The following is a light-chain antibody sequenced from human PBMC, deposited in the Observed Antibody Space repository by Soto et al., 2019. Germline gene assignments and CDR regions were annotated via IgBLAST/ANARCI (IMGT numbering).Light chain of an antibody. CDR3: HQRINWPPIT. J-gene: IGKJ5*01. Sequence: EIVLTQSPATLSLSPGERATLSCRASQSVRNYLAWYQQKPGQAPRLLIYDASNRATGIPARFSGSGSGTDFTLTISSLGPEDFAVYYCHQRINWPPITFGQGTRLEI. V-gene: IGKV3-11*01. CDR2: DAS. CDR1: QSVRNY.